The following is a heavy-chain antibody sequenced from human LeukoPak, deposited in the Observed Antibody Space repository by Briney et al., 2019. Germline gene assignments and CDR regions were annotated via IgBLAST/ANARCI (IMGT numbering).Heavy chain of an antibody. CDR1: GGSISSGDYC. Sequence: SETLSLTCTVSGGSISSGDYCWSWIRQPPGKGLEWLWSIYYSGSTYYHPSLKTRFPISVDTSKNQFSLKLSYVTAADTAVYYCARASVVAAGGSWFDPWGQGTLVTVSS. V-gene: IGHV4-30-4*01. CDR3: ARASVVAAGGSWFDP. CDR2: IYYSGST. J-gene: IGHJ5*02. D-gene: IGHD2-15*01.